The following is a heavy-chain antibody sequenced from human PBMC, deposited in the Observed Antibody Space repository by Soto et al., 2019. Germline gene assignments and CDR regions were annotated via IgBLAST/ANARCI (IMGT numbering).Heavy chain of an antibody. CDR2: ISGSGGST. D-gene: IGHD1-1*01. CDR1: AFTFSSYA. Sequence: GGSLRLSCAASAFTFSSYAMNCVRQAPEKGLEWVSVISGSGGSTYYADSVKGRFTISRDNSKNTLYLQMNSLRAEDTAVYYCAKRATGTYFDYWGQGTLVTVSS. CDR3: AKRATGTYFDY. J-gene: IGHJ4*02. V-gene: IGHV3-23*01.